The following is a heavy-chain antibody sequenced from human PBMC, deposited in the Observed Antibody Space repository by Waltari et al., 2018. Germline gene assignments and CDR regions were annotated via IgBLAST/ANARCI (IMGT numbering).Heavy chain of an antibody. J-gene: IGHJ3*02. V-gene: IGHV1-18*01. CDR2: GSDYNGNT. D-gene: IGHD1-26*01. Sequence: QVQLVQSGAEVKKPGASVKVSCQASGYTFTSYGLSWVRQAPGKGLEWRGWGSDYNGNTNYAQKLQGRVTMTTDTATSTAYMELRSLRSDDTAVYYCARAHIVGATGGAFDIWGQGTMVTVSS. CDR3: ARAHIVGATGGAFDI. CDR1: GYTFTSYG.